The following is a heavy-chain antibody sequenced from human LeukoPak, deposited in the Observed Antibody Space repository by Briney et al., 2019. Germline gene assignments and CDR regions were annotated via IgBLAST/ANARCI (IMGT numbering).Heavy chain of an antibody. CDR3: ARGDTMIDY. V-gene: IGHV1-8*02. J-gene: IGHJ4*02. CDR1: GYTFSSYA. Sequence: ASVKVSCKASGYTFSSYAMNWVRQATGQGLEWMGWMNPNSGNTGYAQKFQGRVTMTRNTSISTAYMELSSLRSEDTAVYYCARGDTMIDYWGQGTLVTVSS. D-gene: IGHD3-22*01. CDR2: MNPNSGNT.